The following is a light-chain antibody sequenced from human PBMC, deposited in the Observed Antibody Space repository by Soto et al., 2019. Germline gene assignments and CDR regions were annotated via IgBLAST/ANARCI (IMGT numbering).Light chain of an antibody. CDR3: QQYGSSHRK. CDR2: GAS. V-gene: IGKV3-20*01. Sequence: ENLLTQSPGTLSLSPGEGATLSCRASRGVSANYLAWYQQKPGQAPTLLIYGASIRAAGIPDRFSGSGSGTDFTLTIRRLEPDDFEVYYCQQYGSSHRKFGQGTKVDIX. CDR1: RGVSANY. J-gene: IGKJ1*01.